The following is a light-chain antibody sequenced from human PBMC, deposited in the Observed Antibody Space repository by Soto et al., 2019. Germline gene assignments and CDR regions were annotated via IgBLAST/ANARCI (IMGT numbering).Light chain of an antibody. J-gene: IGKJ4*01. CDR2: AAS. CDR3: QQYKTYPFT. V-gene: IGKV1-16*01. Sequence: DIPMTQSPSSLSASIGDRVTITCRANQDISTSLAWFQQKPGNAPKSLIYAASTLQSGVPSRFSGSGSGTDFILTISSLHPEDLATYYCQQYKTYPFTFGGGTKVEIK. CDR1: QDISTS.